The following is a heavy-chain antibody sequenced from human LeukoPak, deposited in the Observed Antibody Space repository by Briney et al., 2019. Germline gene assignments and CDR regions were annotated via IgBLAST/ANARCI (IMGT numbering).Heavy chain of an antibody. J-gene: IGHJ4*02. CDR1: GYTFTSYY. CDR3: ARDVSVIAVAATGYCDY. CDR2: INPSGGST. D-gene: IGHD6-19*01. Sequence: GASVKVSCKASGYTFTSYYMYRVRQAPGQGVEWMGIINPSGGSTSYAQQFQGRVTMTRDTSTSTVYMELSSLRSEDTAVYYCARDVSVIAVAATGYCDYWGQGT. V-gene: IGHV1-46*01.